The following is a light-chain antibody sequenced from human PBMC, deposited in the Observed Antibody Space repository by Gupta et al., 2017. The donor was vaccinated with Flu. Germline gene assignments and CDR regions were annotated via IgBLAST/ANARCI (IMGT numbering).Light chain of an antibody. CDR1: QCVSSSY. CDR3: QQYGSCPGT. V-gene: IGKV3-20*01. CDR2: GAS. J-gene: IGKJ2*01. Sequence: ENVLTQSPGTLSLSPGESATSSCRASQCVSSSYLAWYQQKPGQAPRFLIYGASSRATGIPDRFSGSGSGTDFSLTISRLEPEDFAVYYCQQYGSCPGTFGQGTKVEIK.